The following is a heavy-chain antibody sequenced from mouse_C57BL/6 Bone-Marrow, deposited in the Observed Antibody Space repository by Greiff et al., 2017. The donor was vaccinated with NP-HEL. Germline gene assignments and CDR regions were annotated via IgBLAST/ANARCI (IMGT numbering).Heavy chain of an antibody. CDR1: GYTFTSYW. J-gene: IGHJ1*03. Sequence: QVQLQQPGAELVKPGASVKLSCKASGYTFTSYWMQWVKQRPGQGLEWIGEIDPSDSYTNYNQKFKCKATLTVDTSSSTAYMQLSSLTSEDSAVYYSARDGSSYLWYFDVGGTGTTVTVSS. D-gene: IGHD1-1*01. CDR2: IDPSDSYT. V-gene: IGHV1-50*01. CDR3: ARDGSSYLWYFDV.